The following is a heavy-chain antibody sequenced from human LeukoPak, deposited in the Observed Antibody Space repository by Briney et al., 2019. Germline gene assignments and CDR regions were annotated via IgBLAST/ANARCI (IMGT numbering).Heavy chain of an antibody. J-gene: IGHJ5*02. CDR2: IYPGDSDT. CDR1: GYSFTSYW. V-gene: IGHV5-51*01. CDR3: ARSVMARGVYWFDP. Sequence: GESLKISCKGSGYSFTSYWIGWVRQMPGKGLEWMGIIYPGDSDTRYSPSFEGQVTISADKSISTAYLQWSSLKAPDTAMYYCARSVMARGVYWFDPWGQGTLVIVSS. D-gene: IGHD3-10*01.